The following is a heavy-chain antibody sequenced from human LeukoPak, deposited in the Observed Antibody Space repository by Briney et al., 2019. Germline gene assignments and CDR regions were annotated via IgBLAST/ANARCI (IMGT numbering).Heavy chain of an antibody. D-gene: IGHD4-23*01. CDR1: GFTFSSYA. V-gene: IGHV3-48*01. CDR2: ISSDGSTI. J-gene: IGHJ4*02. CDR3: VPQKGYGGNPLDY. Sequence: GGSLRLSCAASGFTFSSYAMDWVRQAPGKGLEWLSYISSDGSTIYYADSVKGRITISRDNARKSLYLQMNSLRAEDTAVYYCVPQKGYGGNPLDYWGQGTLVTVST.